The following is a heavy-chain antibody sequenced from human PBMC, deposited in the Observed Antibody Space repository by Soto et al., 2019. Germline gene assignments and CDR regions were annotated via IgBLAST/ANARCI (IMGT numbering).Heavy chain of an antibody. J-gene: IGHJ6*02. Sequence: ASVKVSCKASGYTFTSYYMHWVRQAPGQGLERMGIINPSGGSASYAQKFQGRVTMTRDTSTSTVYMELSSLRSEDTAVYYCARATYYDFWSGYYTAPLNYYYYYGMDVWGQGTTVTVSS. CDR1: GYTFTSYY. V-gene: IGHV1-46*01. D-gene: IGHD3-3*01. CDR3: ARATYYDFWSGYYTAPLNYYYYYGMDV. CDR2: INPSGGSA.